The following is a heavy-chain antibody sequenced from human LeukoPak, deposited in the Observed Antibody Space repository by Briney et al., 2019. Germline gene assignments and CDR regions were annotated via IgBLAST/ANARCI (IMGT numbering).Heavy chain of an antibody. J-gene: IGHJ6*03. Sequence: SETLSLTCTVSGGSISSYYWSWIRQPPGEGLEWIGYIYYSGSTNYNPSLKSRVTISVDTSKNQFSLKLSSVTAADTAVYYCARGSGSHYYYYYMDVWGKGTTVTVSS. D-gene: IGHD3-10*01. V-gene: IGHV4-59*01. CDR3: ARGSGSHYYYYYMDV. CDR2: IYYSGST. CDR1: GGSISSYY.